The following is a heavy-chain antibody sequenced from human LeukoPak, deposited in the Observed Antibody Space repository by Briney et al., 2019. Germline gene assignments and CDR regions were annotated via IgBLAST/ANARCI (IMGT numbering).Heavy chain of an antibody. D-gene: IGHD2-15*01. V-gene: IGHV4-59*02. J-gene: IGHJ4*02. CDR3: ASTSGYCSGGNCYSAFDY. CDR2: IYYSGST. Sequence: SETLSLTCTVSGGSVSTYYWNWIRQPTGKGLEWIGYIYYSGSTNYNPSLKSRLTISVDTSNNQFSLKLSSVTAADTAVYYCASTSGYCSGGNCYSAFDYWGQGTLVTVSS. CDR1: GGSVSTYY.